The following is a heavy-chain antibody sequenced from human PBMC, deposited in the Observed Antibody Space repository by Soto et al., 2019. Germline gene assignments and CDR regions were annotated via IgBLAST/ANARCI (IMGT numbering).Heavy chain of an antibody. CDR2: ISSSSSYI. CDR3: ARDYMYCSGGSCYGLDSSGMDV. J-gene: IGHJ6*02. D-gene: IGHD2-15*01. V-gene: IGHV3-21*01. Sequence: GGSLRLSCAASGFTFSSYSMNWVRQAPGKGLEWVSSISSSSSYIYYADSVKGRFTISRDNAKNSLYLQMNSLSAEDTAVYYCARDYMYCSGGSCYGLDSSGMDVWGPVTRVTVSS. CDR1: GFTFSSYS.